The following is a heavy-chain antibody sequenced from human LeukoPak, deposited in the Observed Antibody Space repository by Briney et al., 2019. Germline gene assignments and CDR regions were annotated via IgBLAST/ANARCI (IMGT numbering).Heavy chain of an antibody. CDR2: INPIGGTT. J-gene: IGHJ4*02. D-gene: IGHD4-11*01. CDR3: ARQQGLQNLNFDY. V-gene: IGHV1-46*01. CDR1: GYTFTSYY. Sequence: ASVKVSCKASGYTFTSYYIHWVRQAPGQGLEWMGIINPIGGTTDYAQKFQGRVTMTRDTSTSTAYMELSSLRSGDTAVYYCARQQGLQNLNFDYWGQGTLVTVSS.